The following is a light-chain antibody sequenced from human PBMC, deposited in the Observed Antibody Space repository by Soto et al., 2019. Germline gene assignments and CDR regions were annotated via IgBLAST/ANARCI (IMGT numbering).Light chain of an antibody. J-gene: IGKJ1*01. Sequence: VSTPSPGTMSLSPGERAILSCRARQRVAVNSLDWYQLQRGPAPRLLIYGAASKATGIPDRYSCNGSGTDFTHTISRLEPEDFSGYYGQHRSNWPPTIGQGTKVDIK. CDR2: GAA. V-gene: IGKV3D-20*02. CDR1: QRVAVNS. CDR3: QHRSNWPPT.